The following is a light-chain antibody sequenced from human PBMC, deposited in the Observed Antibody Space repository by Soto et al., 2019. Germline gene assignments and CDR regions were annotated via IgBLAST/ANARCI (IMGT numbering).Light chain of an antibody. CDR1: SSDVGGYNY. J-gene: IGLJ1*01. CDR3: SSYTSSSTLDV. CDR2: GVS. V-gene: IGLV2-14*01. Sequence: QSALTQPASVSGSPGQSITISCTGTSSDVGGYNYVSWYQQHPGKAPKLMIYGVSNRPSGVSNRFSGSKSGNTASLTISGLQAEDEADYYCSSYTSSSTLDVFGTGTKVTVL.